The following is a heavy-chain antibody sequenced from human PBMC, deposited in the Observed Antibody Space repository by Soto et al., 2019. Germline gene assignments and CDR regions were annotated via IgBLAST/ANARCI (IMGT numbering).Heavy chain of an antibody. V-gene: IGHV4-59*08. J-gene: IGHJ4*02. D-gene: IGHD3-22*01. CDR2: SYYSGST. Sequence: SETLSLTCTVSGGSISSYYWSWIRQPPGKGLEWIGYSYYSGSTNYTPSLKSRVTISVDTSKNQFSLKLCSVTAADTAVYYCATSAYYYDWSGALLYLGQGTLVTVSS. CDR3: ATSAYYYDWSGALLY. CDR1: GGSISSYY.